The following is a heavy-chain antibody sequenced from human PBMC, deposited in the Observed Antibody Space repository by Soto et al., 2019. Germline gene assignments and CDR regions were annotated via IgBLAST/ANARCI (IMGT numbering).Heavy chain of an antibody. D-gene: IGHD5-12*01. CDR3: ASLVATMSNFDY. CDR1: GFTFSSYA. J-gene: IGHJ4*02. Sequence: EVQLLESGGGLVQPGGSLRLSCAASGFTFSSYAMSWVRQAPGKGLEWVSAISGSGGSTYYADSVKGRFTISRDNAKNSLYLQMNSLRAEDTAVYYCASLVATMSNFDYWGQGTLVTVSS. V-gene: IGHV3-23*01. CDR2: ISGSGGST.